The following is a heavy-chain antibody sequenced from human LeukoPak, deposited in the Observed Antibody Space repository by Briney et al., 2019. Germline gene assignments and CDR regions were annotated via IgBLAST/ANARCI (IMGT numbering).Heavy chain of an antibody. J-gene: IGHJ5*02. Sequence: SETLSLTCAVSGGSISTFYWTWIRQPTGKGLEWIGRINNSGSTNYNPSLRSRVSMSVDRSKNQFSVTLSSVTAADTAVYFCAREGGDPRWLDPWGQGTLVTVSS. V-gene: IGHV4-4*07. CDR2: INNSGST. CDR3: AREGGDPRWLDP. D-gene: IGHD6-25*01. CDR1: GGSISTFY.